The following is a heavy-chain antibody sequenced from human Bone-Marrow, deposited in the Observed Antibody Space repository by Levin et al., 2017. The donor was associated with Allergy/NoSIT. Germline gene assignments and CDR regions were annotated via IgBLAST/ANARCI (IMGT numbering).Heavy chain of an antibody. Sequence: GESLKISCAASGFTFSDYYMSWIRQAPGKGLEWVSYISSSSSYTNYADSVKGRFTISRDNAKNSLYLQMNSLRAEDTAVYYCASFSADCSGGSCFRDYWGQGTLVTVSS. CDR3: ASFSADCSGGSCFRDY. CDR2: ISSSSSYT. J-gene: IGHJ4*02. D-gene: IGHD2-15*01. CDR1: GFTFSDYY. V-gene: IGHV3-11*03.